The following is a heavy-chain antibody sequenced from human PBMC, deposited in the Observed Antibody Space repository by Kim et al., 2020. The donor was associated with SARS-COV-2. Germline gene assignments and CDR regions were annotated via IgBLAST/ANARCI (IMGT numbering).Heavy chain of an antibody. Sequence: ASVKVSCKASGYTFTSYGISWVRQAPGQGLEWMGWISAYNGNTNYAQKLQGRVTMTTDTSTSTAYMELRSLRSDDTAVYYCAREVVVVPALHYYYYGMDVWGQGTTVTVSS. D-gene: IGHD2-2*01. CDR1: GYTFTSYG. CDR3: AREVVVVPALHYYYYGMDV. J-gene: IGHJ6*02. V-gene: IGHV1-18*04. CDR2: ISAYNGNT.